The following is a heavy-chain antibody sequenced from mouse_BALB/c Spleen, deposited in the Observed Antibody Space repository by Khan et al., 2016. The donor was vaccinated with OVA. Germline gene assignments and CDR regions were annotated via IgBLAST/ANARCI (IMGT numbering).Heavy chain of an antibody. Sequence: EVQLQESGPGLVKPSQSLSLTCTVTGYSITSDYAWNWIRQFPGNKLEWMGYIKYSGSTSYNPPLKSRISISRDTSKNQVFLQLNSVTTEASATYYCSISGTISTVLVSDFDFWGQGTTLTVSS. J-gene: IGHJ2*01. CDR2: IKYSGST. CDR3: SISGTISTVLVSDFDF. D-gene: IGHD1-1*01. CDR1: GYSITSDYA. V-gene: IGHV3-2*02.